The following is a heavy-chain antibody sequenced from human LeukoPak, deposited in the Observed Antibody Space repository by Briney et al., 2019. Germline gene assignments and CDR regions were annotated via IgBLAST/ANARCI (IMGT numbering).Heavy chain of an antibody. CDR1: GYTLTELS. Sequence: ASVKVSRKVSGYTLTELSMHWVRQAPGKGLEWMGGFDPEDGETIYAQKFQGRVTMTEDTSTDTAYMELSSLRSEDTAVYYCATSTWLAYYYYYGMDVWGQGTTVTVSS. CDR3: ATSTWLAYYYYYGMDV. V-gene: IGHV1-24*01. D-gene: IGHD6-19*01. J-gene: IGHJ6*02. CDR2: FDPEDGET.